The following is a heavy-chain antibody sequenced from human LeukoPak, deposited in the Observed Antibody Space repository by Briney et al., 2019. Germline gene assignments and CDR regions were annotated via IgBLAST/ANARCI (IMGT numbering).Heavy chain of an antibody. CDR1: NGSTSNYY. J-gene: IGHJ4*02. CDR3: ARGRFELPF. CDR2: IYYSGGT. Sequence: SETLSLTCTISNGSTSNYYWSWIRQPPGKGLESIGYIYYSGGTNYNPSFKSRVTISIDTSTNQFSLSLNSVTAADTAVYYCARGRFELPFWGQGTLVTVSS. D-gene: IGHD2-15*01. V-gene: IGHV4-59*01.